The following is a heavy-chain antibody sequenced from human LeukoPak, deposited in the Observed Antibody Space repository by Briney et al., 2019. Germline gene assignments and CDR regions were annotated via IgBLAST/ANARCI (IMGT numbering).Heavy chain of an antibody. J-gene: IGHJ4*02. CDR3: ASFFCTSGLCYYLDY. CDR2: INTNTGNP. Sequence: GASVTVSCKASGYTFTSNALGWVRQAPGQGLERMGWINTNTGNPTYAQGFTGGFVFSLDTSDNTAYLQISSLQAEDTAVYYCASFFCTSGLCYYLDYWGQGTLVTVSS. V-gene: IGHV7-4-1*02. D-gene: IGHD2-8*01. CDR1: GYTFTSNA.